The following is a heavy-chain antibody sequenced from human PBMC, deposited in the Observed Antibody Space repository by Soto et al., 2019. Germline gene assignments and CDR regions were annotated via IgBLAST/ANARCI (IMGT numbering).Heavy chain of an antibody. CDR3: AKDQSIVVPAAIGY. J-gene: IGHJ4*02. CDR1: GFTFSSYG. CDR2: ISYDGSNK. V-gene: IGHV3-30*18. D-gene: IGHD2-2*01. Sequence: QVQLVESGGGVVQPGRSLRLSCAASGFTFSSYGMHWVRQAPGKGLEWGAVISYDGSNKYYADSVKGRFTISRDNSKNTLYLQMNSLRAEDTAVYYCAKDQSIVVPAAIGYWGQGTLVTVSS.